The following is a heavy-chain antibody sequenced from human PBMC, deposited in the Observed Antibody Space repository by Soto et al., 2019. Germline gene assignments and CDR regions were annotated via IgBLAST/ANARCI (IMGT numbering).Heavy chain of an antibody. J-gene: IGHJ5*02. CDR3: ASSNYSNYGIHWFDP. V-gene: IGHV1-69*13. CDR2: IIPIFGTA. CDR1: GATFSRYA. Sequence: GASVEVSCKASGATFSRYAINWVRQTPGQGLEWMGGIIPIFGTANYAQKFQGRVTITADESTSTAYMELSSLRSEDTAVYYCASSNYSNYGIHWFDPWGQETLVTVSS. D-gene: IGHD4-4*01.